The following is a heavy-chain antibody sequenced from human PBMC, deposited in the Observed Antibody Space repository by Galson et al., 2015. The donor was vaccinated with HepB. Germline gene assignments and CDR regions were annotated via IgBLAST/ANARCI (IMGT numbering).Heavy chain of an antibody. V-gene: IGHV3-21*01. CDR3: ARVPQNYYGSGSYRGPFDY. CDR2: ISSSSSYI. CDR1: GFTFSSYS. D-gene: IGHD3-10*01. J-gene: IGHJ4*02. Sequence: SLRLSCAASGFTFSSYSMNWVRQAPGKGLEWVSSISSSSSYIYYADSVKGRFTISRDNAKNSLYLQMNSLRAEGTAVYYCARVPQNYYGSGSYRGPFDYWGQGTLVTVSS.